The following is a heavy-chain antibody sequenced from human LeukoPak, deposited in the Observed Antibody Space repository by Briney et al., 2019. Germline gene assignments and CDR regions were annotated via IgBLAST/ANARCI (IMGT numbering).Heavy chain of an antibody. CDR1: GFTFSSYW. CDR2: IKQDGSEK. CDR3: ARGVLRYFDWLFLGAFDI. D-gene: IGHD3-9*01. Sequence: PGGSLRLSCAASGFTFSSYWMSWVRQPPGKGREWVANIKQDGSEKYYVDSVKGRFTISRDNAKNSLYLQMNSLRAEDTAVYYCARGVLRYFDWLFLGAFDIWGQGTMVTVSS. V-gene: IGHV3-7*01. J-gene: IGHJ3*02.